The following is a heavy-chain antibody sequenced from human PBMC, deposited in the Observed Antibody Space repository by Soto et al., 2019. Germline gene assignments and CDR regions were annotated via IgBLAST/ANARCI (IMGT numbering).Heavy chain of an antibody. CDR3: AKVDYDFWSGRGGDFDC. J-gene: IGHJ4*02. CDR2: ISKDGSYK. CDR1: GFRFNTYG. Sequence: QVQLVESGGGVVQPGGSLRLSCAASGFRFNTYGMHWVRQAPDKGLEWVAVISKDGSYKYYGDPLKGRFTVSRDNSKKAVYLQMNSLRADDTDVYYCAKVDYDFWSGRGGDFDCWGQGTLVTVSS. V-gene: IGHV3-30*18. D-gene: IGHD3-3*01.